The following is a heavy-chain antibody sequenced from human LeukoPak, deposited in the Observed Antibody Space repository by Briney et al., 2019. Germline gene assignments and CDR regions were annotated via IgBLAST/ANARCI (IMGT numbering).Heavy chain of an antibody. CDR1: GGTFSSYA. CDR2: IIPIFGTA. Sequence: GASVKVSCKASGGTFSSYAICWVRQAPGQGLEWMGGIIPIFGTAIYAQKFQGRVTITADKSTSTAHMELSSLRSEDTAVYYCARDGYCSGGSCYSAAFDIWGQGTMVTVSS. V-gene: IGHV1-69*06. D-gene: IGHD2-15*01. J-gene: IGHJ3*02. CDR3: ARDGYCSGGSCYSAAFDI.